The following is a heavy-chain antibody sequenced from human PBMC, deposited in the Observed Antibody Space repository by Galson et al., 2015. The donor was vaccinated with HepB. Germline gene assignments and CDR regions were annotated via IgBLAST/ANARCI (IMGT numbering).Heavy chain of an antibody. CDR1: GFTFSNYG. CDR3: ARDAYSSSSGWFDP. CDR2: IWYDGSNK. V-gene: IGHV3-33*01. Sequence: SLRLSCAASGFTFSNYGMHWVRQAPGKGLEWVAVIWYDGSNKYYADSLKGRFTISRHNSKNTLYLQMNSLRAEDTAVYYCARDAYSSSSGWFDPWGQGTLVTVSS. D-gene: IGHD6-6*01. J-gene: IGHJ5*02.